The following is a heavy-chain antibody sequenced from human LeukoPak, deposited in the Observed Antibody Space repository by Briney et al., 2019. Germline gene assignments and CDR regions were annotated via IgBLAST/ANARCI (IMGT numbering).Heavy chain of an antibody. J-gene: IGHJ2*01. V-gene: IGHV3-74*01. CDR1: GFTFSRYW. D-gene: IGHD2-21*02. Sequence: PGGSLSLSWAAAGFTFSRYWMHWVRHVPGKGLVWVSRINSDGSSTSYADSVKGRFTISRDNAKNSLYLQMNSLRAEDTAVYYCAGVVVTAIRDDWSYFDLWGRGTLVTVSS. CDR2: INSDGSST. CDR3: AGVVVTAIRDDWSYFDL.